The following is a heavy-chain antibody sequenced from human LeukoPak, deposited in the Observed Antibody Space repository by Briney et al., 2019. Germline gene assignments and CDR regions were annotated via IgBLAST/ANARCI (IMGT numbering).Heavy chain of an antibody. CDR1: GYTFTSYG. CDR2: ISAYNGNT. CDR3: ARGIGIAVAGSPGFDP. J-gene: IGHJ5*02. D-gene: IGHD6-19*01. V-gene: IGHV1-18*03. Sequence: ASVKVSCKASGYTFTSYGISWVRQAPGQGLEWMGWISAYNGNTNYAQKLQGRVTMTTDTSTSTAYMELSSLRSEDMAVYYCARGIGIAVAGSPGFDPWGQGTLVTVSS.